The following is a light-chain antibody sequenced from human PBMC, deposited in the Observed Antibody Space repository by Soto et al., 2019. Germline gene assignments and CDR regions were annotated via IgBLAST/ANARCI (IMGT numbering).Light chain of an antibody. CDR1: RGIGSY. CDR2: GAS. V-gene: IGKV1-9*01. CDR3: QQLNNFPFT. J-gene: IGKJ3*01. Sequence: IQLTQSPSSLSASVGDRVTITCRASRGIGSYLVWYQQKPGKAPKLLVYGASTLQSGVPSRFSGGGSGTDFTLAISSLQPEDFAIYYCQQLNNFPFTFGRGTKVDIX.